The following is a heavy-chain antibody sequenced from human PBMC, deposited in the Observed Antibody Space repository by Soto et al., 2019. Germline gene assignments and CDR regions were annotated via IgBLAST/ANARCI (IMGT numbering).Heavy chain of an antibody. D-gene: IGHD5-18*01. CDR1: GFTLSSYE. CDR2: ISSSGSTI. Sequence: GGSLRLSCAASGFTLSSYEMNWVRQAPGKGLEWVSYISSSGSTIYYADSVKGRFTISRDNAKNSLYLQMNSLRAEDTAVYYCARDIQRGMDVWGQGTTVTVSS. J-gene: IGHJ6*02. CDR3: ARDIQRGMDV. V-gene: IGHV3-48*03.